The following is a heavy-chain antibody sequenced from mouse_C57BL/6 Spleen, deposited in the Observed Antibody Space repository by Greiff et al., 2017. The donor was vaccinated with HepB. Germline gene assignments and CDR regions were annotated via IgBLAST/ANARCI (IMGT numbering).Heavy chain of an antibody. J-gene: IGHJ1*03. V-gene: IGHV5-6*01. Sequence: EVKLVESGGDLVKPGGSLKLSCAASGFTFSSYGMSWVRQTPDKRLEWVATISSGGSYTYYPDSVKGRFTISRDNAKNTLYLQMSSLKSEDTAMYYCARQSSNSWYFDVWGTGTTVTVSS. D-gene: IGHD2-5*01. CDR1: GFTFSSYG. CDR3: ARQSSNSWYFDV. CDR2: ISSGGSYT.